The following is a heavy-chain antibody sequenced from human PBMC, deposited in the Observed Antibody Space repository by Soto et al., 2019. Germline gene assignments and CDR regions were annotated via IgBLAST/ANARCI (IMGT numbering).Heavy chain of an antibody. CDR2: ILHDETP. D-gene: IGHD2-21*01. V-gene: IGHV3-23*01. CDR1: GFTFSTYA. CDR3: AKDLFPTSGQRFFFES. Sequence: GGSLRLACAASGFTFSTYAMTWVRQAPGRGLEWVSTILHDETPFYTDSVKGRFTISRDNVRGTLYLQMNGLRVEDAALYFCAKDLFPTSGQRFFFESWGQGSLVTVSS. J-gene: IGHJ4*02.